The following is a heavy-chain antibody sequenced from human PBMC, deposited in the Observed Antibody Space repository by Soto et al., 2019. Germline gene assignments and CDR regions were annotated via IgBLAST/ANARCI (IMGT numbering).Heavy chain of an antibody. CDR2: ISSSSYI. D-gene: IGHD3-9*01. CDR3: ARDSGGVDILTGYYPSWFDP. V-gene: IGHV3-21*01. CDR1: GFTFSSYS. Sequence: GGSLRLSCAASGFTFSSYSMNWVRQAPGKGLEWVSSISSSSYIYYADSVKGRFTISRDNAKSSLYLQMNSLRAEDTAVYYCARDSGGVDILTGYYPSWFDPWGQGTLVTVSS. J-gene: IGHJ5*02.